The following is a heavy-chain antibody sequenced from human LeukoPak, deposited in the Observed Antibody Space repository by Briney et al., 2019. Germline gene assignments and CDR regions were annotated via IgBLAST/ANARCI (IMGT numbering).Heavy chain of an antibody. Sequence: SETLSLTCTVSGGSIRTYYWSWIRQPPGKGLERIGYIYYSGSTNYNPSLKSRVTISVDTSKNQFSLKLSSVTAADTAVYYCARVDSSGYYSTGAFDIWGQGTMVTVSS. V-gene: IGHV4-59*01. D-gene: IGHD3-22*01. J-gene: IGHJ3*02. CDR1: GGSIRTYY. CDR3: ARVDSSGYYSTGAFDI. CDR2: IYYSGST.